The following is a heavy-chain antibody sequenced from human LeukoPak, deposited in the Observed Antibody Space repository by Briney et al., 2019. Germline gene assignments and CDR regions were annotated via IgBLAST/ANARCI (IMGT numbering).Heavy chain of an antibody. CDR1: EFSVGSNY. CDR2: ISSSSSYI. V-gene: IGHV3-21*04. CDR3: AKDGSFD. D-gene: IGHD2/OR15-2a*01. Sequence: PGGSLRLSCAASEFSVGSNYMTWVRQAPGKGLEWVSSISSSSSYIYYADSVKGRFTISRDNAKNTLYLQMNSLRAEDTAVYYCAKDGSFDWGQGTLVTVSS. J-gene: IGHJ4*02.